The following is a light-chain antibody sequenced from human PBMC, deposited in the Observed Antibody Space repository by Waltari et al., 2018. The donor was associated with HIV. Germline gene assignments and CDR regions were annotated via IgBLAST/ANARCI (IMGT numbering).Light chain of an antibody. CDR1: SPNIGSNY. CDR3: AAWDDSLSGVV. J-gene: IGLJ2*01. V-gene: IGLV1-47*01. CDR2: RNN. Sequence: QSVLTQPPSASGTPGQRVTISCSGSSPNIGSNYVYWYQQLPGTAPKLLIYRNNQRSSGVPDRFSGSKSGTSASLAISGLRSEDEADYYCAAWDDSLSGVVFGGGTKLTVL.